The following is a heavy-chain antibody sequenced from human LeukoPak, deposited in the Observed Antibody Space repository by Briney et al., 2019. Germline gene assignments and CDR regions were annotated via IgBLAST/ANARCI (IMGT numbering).Heavy chain of an antibody. CDR3: ARDPSRILDI. J-gene: IGHJ6*02. V-gene: IGHV3-48*02. Sequence: GGSLRLSCAASGLTFSSSSMHWVRQAPGKGLEWVSFISGSSTATQYADSVKGRFTISRDIGRKALYLQMNSLRDEDTAVYYCARDPSRILDIWGQGTTVTVSS. D-gene: IGHD2-15*01. CDR2: ISGSSTAT. CDR1: GLTFSSSS.